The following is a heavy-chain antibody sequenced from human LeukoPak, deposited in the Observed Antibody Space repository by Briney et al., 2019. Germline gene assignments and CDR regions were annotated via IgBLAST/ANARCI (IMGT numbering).Heavy chain of an antibody. J-gene: IGHJ4*02. D-gene: IGHD3-16*01. CDR3: VRDFNWAFDY. Sequence: SQTLSLACAISGDSVSSKSVSWSWMMQSPSRGLEYLGRTRYRSTWNTFYSLSVEGRITINADTSRNEVSLRLSSVTPEDTALYYCVRDFNWAFDYWGQGTLVTVSS. CDR1: GDSVSSKSVS. V-gene: IGHV6-1*01. CDR2: TRYRSTWNT.